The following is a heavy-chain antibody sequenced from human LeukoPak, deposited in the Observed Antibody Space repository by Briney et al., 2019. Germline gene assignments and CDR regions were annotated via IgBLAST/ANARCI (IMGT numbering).Heavy chain of an antibody. V-gene: IGHV3-15*01. CDR2: IKSKTDGGTT. CDR3: TRGYWFDP. D-gene: IGHD3-10*01. Sequence: ETLSLTCIVSGGSISSYYWSCVRQAPGKGLEWVGRIKSKTDGGTTDYAAPVKGRFTISRDDSKNTLYLQMNSLKTEDTAVYYCTRGYWFDPWGQGTLVTVSS. J-gene: IGHJ5*02. CDR1: GGSISSYY.